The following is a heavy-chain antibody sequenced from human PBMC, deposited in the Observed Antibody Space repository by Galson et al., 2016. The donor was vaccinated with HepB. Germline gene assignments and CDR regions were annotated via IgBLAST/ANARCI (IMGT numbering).Heavy chain of an antibody. CDR1: GFSFSGSW. Sequence: SLRLSCAASGFSFSGSWMSWVRQAPGKGLECVANINDHGGTKYYVDSEKGRFTISRDNARSSLYLQMSSLRDDDTAVYYCVRDGGWYAWFDPWGQGTLVTVSS. V-gene: IGHV3-7*03. D-gene: IGHD6-19*01. J-gene: IGHJ5*02. CDR3: VRDGGWYAWFDP. CDR2: INDHGGTK.